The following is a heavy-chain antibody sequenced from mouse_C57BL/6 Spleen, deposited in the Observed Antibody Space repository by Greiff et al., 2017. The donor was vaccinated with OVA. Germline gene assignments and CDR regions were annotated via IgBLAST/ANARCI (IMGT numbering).Heavy chain of an antibody. Sequence: EVKVEESGEGLVKPGGSLKLSCAASGFTFSSYAMSWVRQTPEKRLEWVAYISSGGDYIYYADTVKGRFTISRDNARNTLYLQMSSLKSEDTAMYYCTRGEGYFDVWGTGTTVTVSS. CDR3: TRGEGYFDV. CDR2: ISSGGDYI. J-gene: IGHJ1*03. CDR1: GFTFSSYA. V-gene: IGHV5-9-1*02.